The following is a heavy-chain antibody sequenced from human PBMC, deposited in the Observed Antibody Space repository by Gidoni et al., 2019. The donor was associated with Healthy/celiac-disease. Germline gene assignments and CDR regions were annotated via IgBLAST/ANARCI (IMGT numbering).Heavy chain of an antibody. Sequence: QVQLVESGGGVVQPGRSLRLSCAASGFPFSSYGMHWVRQAPGKGLGGVAVIWYDGSNKYYADAGKGRFTISRDNSKNTLYLQMNSLRAEDTAVYYCARINYVYYYMDVWGKGTTVTVSS. CDR3: ARINYVYYYMDV. CDR2: IWYDGSNK. V-gene: IGHV3-33*01. CDR1: GFPFSSYG. J-gene: IGHJ6*03.